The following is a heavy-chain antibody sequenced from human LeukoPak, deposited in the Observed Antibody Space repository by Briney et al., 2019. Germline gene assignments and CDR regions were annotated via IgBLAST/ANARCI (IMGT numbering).Heavy chain of an antibody. CDR2: INPTGTAT. CDR3: ARDNSVGDIAWWFDP. D-gene: IGHD1-26*01. CDR1: GYTFINHW. J-gene: IGHJ5*02. Sequence: ASVKVSCKASGYTFINHWMHWVRQAPGQGLEWVGLINPTGTATLYAQKFQGRITLTRDMSATTDYMELSSLTSEDTAGYYCARDNSVGDIAWWFDPWGQGTLVTVSS. V-gene: IGHV1-46*01.